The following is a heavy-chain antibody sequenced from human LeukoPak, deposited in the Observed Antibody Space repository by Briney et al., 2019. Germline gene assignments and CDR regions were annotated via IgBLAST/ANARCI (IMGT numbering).Heavy chain of an antibody. CDR3: ARVIAVAGLYYYYYYMDV. CDR1: GDSISSYY. Sequence: SETLSLTCTVSGDSISSYYWSWLRQPPGKRLEWIGYVSSIETTNYNPSLKSRVTMSVDTSKNQFSLKLSSVTAADTAVYYCARVIAVAGLYYYYYYMDVWGKGTTVTISS. CDR2: VSSIETT. D-gene: IGHD6-19*01. J-gene: IGHJ6*03. V-gene: IGHV4-59*12.